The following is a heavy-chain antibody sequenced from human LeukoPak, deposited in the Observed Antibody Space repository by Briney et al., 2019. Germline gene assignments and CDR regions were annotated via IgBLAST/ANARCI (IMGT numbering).Heavy chain of an antibody. Sequence: GASVKVSCKASGYTFTGYYMHWVRQAPGQGLEWMGWISAYNGNTNYAQKLQGRVTMTTDTSTSTAYMELRSLRSDDTAVYYCARAFYVIPWALSLNGGYDIWGQGTMVTVSS. D-gene: IGHD2/OR15-2a*01. V-gene: IGHV1-18*04. J-gene: IGHJ3*02. CDR2: ISAYNGNT. CDR1: GYTFTGYY. CDR3: ARAFYVIPWALSLNGGYDI.